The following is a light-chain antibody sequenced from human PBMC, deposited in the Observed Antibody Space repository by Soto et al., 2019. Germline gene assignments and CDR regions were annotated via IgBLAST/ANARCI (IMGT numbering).Light chain of an antibody. J-gene: IGKJ3*01. CDR2: KAS. CDR1: QSISSW. CDR3: QQYNSYSIT. Sequence: DIQMTQSPSTLSASVGDRVTITCRASQSISSWLAWYQQKPGKAPKRLIYKASSLESGVPSRFSGSGSGTEFTLTISSLQPDDFATYYCQQYNSYSITFGPGTKVDI. V-gene: IGKV1-5*03.